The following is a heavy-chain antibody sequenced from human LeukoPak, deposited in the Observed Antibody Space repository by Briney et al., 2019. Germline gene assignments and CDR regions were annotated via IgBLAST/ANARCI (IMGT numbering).Heavy chain of an antibody. D-gene: IGHD1-26*01. Sequence: PGGSLRLSCAASGFTVSTNYMSWVRQAPGKGLEWVSVIYAGGTTYYADSVKGRFTISRDNSKNTLYLQMNNLRAEDTAVYYCARGIGYCEYPFDYWGQGTLVTVSS. CDR2: IYAGGTT. CDR1: GFTVSTNY. V-gene: IGHV3-66*01. CDR3: ARGIGYCEYPFDY. J-gene: IGHJ4*02.